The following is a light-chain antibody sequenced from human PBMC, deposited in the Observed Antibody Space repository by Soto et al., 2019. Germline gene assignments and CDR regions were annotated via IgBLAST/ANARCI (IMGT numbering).Light chain of an antibody. Sequence: DMVIMQSSAARSSSTAERATLSCRAGQTVSSNLAWYQQKSGQPPRLLIYGASTRATGIPVRFSGSGSGTEFTLTISSLQSEDFAAYYCQQYNNSWTFGEGTKVDIK. CDR3: QQYNNSWT. CDR1: QTVSSN. CDR2: GAS. V-gene: IGKV3-15*01. J-gene: IGKJ1*01.